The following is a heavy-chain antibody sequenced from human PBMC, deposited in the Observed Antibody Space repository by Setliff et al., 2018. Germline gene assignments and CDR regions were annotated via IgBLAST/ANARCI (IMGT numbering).Heavy chain of an antibody. V-gene: IGHV4-59*08. CDR1: GGSISGAPIRSYY. Sequence: SETLSLTCTVSGGSISGAPIRSYYWSWIRQPPGKGLEFIGYVYYSGTTNYDPSLKSRVTISVDTSKNQVSLNLRSVTAADTAVYYCARTGTYRYFDYWGQGTQVTVSS. CDR2: VYYSGTT. CDR3: ARTGTYRYFDY. D-gene: IGHD1-1*01. J-gene: IGHJ4*02.